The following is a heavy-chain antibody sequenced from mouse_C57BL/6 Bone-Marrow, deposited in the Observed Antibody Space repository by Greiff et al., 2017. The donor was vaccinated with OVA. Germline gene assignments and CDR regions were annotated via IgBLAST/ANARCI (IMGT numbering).Heavy chain of an antibody. CDR3: AREGGYEAWFAY. V-gene: IGHV5-4*01. CDR1: GFTFSSYA. D-gene: IGHD1-1*02. Sequence: EVMLVESGGGLVKPGGSPKLSCAASGFTFSSYAMSWVRQTPEKRLEWVATISDGGSYTYYPDNVKGRFTISRDNAKNNLYLQMSHLKSEDTAMYYCAREGGYEAWFAYWGQGTLVTVSA. J-gene: IGHJ3*01. CDR2: ISDGGSYT.